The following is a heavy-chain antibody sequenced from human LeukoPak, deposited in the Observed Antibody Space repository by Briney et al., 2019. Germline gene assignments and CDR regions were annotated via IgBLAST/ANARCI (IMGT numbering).Heavy chain of an antibody. V-gene: IGHV3-48*01. CDR3: ARGGAVAATGFDS. CDR2: ISSSSSTI. Sequence: PGGSLRLSCAASGFTFSSYSMTWVRQAPGKGLEWVSYISSSSSTIYYADSVKGRFTISRDNAKNSLYLQMNSLRAEDTAVYYCARGGAVAATGFDSWGQGTLVTVSS. CDR1: GFTFSSYS. J-gene: IGHJ4*02. D-gene: IGHD6-19*01.